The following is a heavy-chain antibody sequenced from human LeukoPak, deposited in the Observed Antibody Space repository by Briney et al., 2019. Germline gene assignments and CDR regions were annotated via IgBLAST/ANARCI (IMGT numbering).Heavy chain of an antibody. D-gene: IGHD6-19*01. CDR2: IGGSGSRT. V-gene: IGHV3-23*01. CDR3: AKGKGLAVAGTAGFDY. CDR1: GFTFSNYA. J-gene: IGHJ4*02. Sequence: GASLRLSCAASGFTFSNYAMSWVRQAPGKGLEWVSAIGGSGSRTYYADSVRGRFTISRDNSKNTLYLQMNSLRAEDTALCYCAKGKGLAVAGTAGFDYWGQGTLVTVSS.